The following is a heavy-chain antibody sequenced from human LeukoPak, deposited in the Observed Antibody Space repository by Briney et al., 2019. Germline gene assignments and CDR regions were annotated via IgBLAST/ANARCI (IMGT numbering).Heavy chain of an antibody. D-gene: IGHD1-1*01. V-gene: IGHV3-23*01. CDR2: ISDSGGST. CDR1: GFTFSNYV. J-gene: IGHJ4*02. Sequence: PGGPLRLSCAASGFTFSNYVMSWVRQAPGKGLEWVSTISDSGGSTYYADSVKGRFTISRDNSKNTLYLQINSLRTEDTAVYYCAKDPTELGILPMDYWGQGTLVTVSS. CDR3: AKDPTELGILPMDY.